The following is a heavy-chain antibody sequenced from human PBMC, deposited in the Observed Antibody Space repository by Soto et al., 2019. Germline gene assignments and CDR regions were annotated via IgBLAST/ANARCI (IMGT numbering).Heavy chain of an antibody. CDR1: GFSLSSSGVG. CDR2: IYWDNYK. Sequence: QITLKESGPTLVKPTQTLTLTCTFSGFSLSSSGVGVGWIRQPPGKALEWLALIYWDNYKQYSPSLKNRFTINKDTSKNQVVLTMTKMEPVDTGTYYCARVMGSGTVGVFDYWGQGTLVTVSS. J-gene: IGHJ4*02. D-gene: IGHD6-13*01. V-gene: IGHV2-5*02. CDR3: ARVMGSGTVGVFDY.